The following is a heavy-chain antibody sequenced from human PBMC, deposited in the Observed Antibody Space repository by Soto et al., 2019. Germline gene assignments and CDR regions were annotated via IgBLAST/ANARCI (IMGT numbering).Heavy chain of an antibody. CDR2: ISYDGSNK. J-gene: IGHJ6*02. D-gene: IGHD2-15*01. Sequence: PGGSLRLSCAASGFTFSSYAMHWVRQAPGKGLEWVAVISYDGSNKYYADSVKGRFTISRDNSKNTLYLQMNSLRAEDTAVYYCARDQGDCSGGSCYHVAYYYYYGMDVWGQGTTVTVSS. CDR1: GFTFSSYA. CDR3: ARDQGDCSGGSCYHVAYYYYYGMDV. V-gene: IGHV3-30-3*01.